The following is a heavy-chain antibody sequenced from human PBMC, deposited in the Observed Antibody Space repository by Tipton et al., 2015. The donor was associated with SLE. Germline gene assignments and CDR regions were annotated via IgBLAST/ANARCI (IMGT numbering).Heavy chain of an antibody. V-gene: IGHV3-30*02. CDR3: TTLLTTFGVLIAPFDY. D-gene: IGHD3-3*01. Sequence: SGFTFSSYGMHWVRQAPGKGLEWVSLIRYDGTNKYYADSVKGRFTISRDNSKNTLYLQMNSLRVEDTAMYYCTTLLTTFGVLIAPFDYWGQGTLVTVSS. CDR1: GFTFSSYG. CDR2: IRYDGTNK. J-gene: IGHJ4*02.